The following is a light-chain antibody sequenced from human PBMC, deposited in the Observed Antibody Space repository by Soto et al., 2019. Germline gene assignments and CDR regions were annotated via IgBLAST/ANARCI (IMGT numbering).Light chain of an antibody. CDR2: DAS. J-gene: IGKJ2*01. V-gene: IGKV1-5*01. CDR1: QSIRSW. Sequence: IEMAQFPPTLSAYLGDRVSITVQASQSIRSWLAWYHQKPGKSPRLLIYDASSLESGVPSRFSGGGSGTEFTLIISSLHPDDFATYYGQQYKTYPYTFGQGTKVDIK. CDR3: QQYKTYPYT.